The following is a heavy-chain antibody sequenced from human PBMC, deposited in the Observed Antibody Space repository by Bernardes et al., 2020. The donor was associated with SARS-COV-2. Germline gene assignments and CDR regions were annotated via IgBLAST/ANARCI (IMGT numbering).Heavy chain of an antibody. D-gene: IGHD6-13*01. CDR2: FDPEDGET. J-gene: IGHJ6*02. Sequence: ASVKVSCKVSGYTLTELSMHWVRQAPGKGLEWMGGFDPEDGETIYAHKFQGRVTMTEDTSTDTAYMELSSLRSEDTAVYYCATAIAAAGNPDDYYYYYGMDVWGQGTTVTVSS. CDR1: GYTLTELS. CDR3: ATAIAAAGNPDDYYYYYGMDV. V-gene: IGHV1-24*01.